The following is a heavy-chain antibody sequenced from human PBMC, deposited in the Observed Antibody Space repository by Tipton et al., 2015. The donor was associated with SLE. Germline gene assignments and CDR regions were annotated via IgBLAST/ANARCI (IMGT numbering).Heavy chain of an antibody. CDR2: IFFNGNT. CDR1: GGSVSTSRYY. CDR3: ARTEQGTGSYYRLVFEI. V-gene: IGHV4-39*07. D-gene: IGHD3-10*01. Sequence: TLSLTCTVSGGSVSTSRYYWGWIRQPPGQGLEWIGNIFFNGNTYYTPPLKSRVTISVDTSKNQFSLRLSSVTAADTAVYYCARTEQGTGSYYRLVFEIWGQGTLVSVSS. J-gene: IGHJ4*02.